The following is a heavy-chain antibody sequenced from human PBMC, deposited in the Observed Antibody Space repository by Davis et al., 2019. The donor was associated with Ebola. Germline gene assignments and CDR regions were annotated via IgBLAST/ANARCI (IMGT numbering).Heavy chain of an antibody. J-gene: IGHJ3*02. CDR1: GGSINSDDNY. CDR3: ARLAIFGVVFLGYFDM. V-gene: IGHV4-30-4*01. D-gene: IGHD3-3*01. Sequence: PSETLSLTCTVSGGSINSDDNYWSWIRQSPGKGLEWIGNIYYSGSTFYNPSLKSRLTMSVDSSKNQFSLRLSSVTAADTAVYWCARLAIFGVVFLGYFDMWGQGTMVTVSS. CDR2: IYYSGST.